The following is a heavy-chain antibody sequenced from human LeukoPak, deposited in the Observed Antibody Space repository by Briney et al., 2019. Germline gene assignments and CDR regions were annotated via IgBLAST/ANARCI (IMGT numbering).Heavy chain of an antibody. V-gene: IGHV3-74*01. CDR1: GLTFNSYW. CDR2: INSDGSST. CDR3: ARAKSGAFDI. Sequence: PGGSLRLSYAASGLTFNSYWMHWVRQAPGKGLVWVSRINSDGSSTSYADSVKGRFTISRDNAKNTLYLQMNSLRAEDTAVYYCARAKSGAFDIWGQGTMVIVSS. J-gene: IGHJ3*02.